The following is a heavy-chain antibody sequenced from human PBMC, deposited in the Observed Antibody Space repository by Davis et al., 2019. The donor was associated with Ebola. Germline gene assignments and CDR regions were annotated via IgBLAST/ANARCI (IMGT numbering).Heavy chain of an antibody. V-gene: IGHV1-18*01. Sequence: ASVKVSCKASGYTFTSYGISWLRQAPGQGLEWMGWISAYNGNTNYAPKLQGRLTMTTDTSTSTAYMELRSLRSDDTAVYYCARALYGSGNNHWGQGTLVTVSS. CDR3: ARALYGSGNNH. CDR2: ISAYNGNT. J-gene: IGHJ5*02. CDR1: GYTFTSYG. D-gene: IGHD3-10*01.